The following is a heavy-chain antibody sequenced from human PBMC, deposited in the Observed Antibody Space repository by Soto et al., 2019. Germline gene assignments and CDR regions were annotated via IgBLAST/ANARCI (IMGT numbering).Heavy chain of an antibody. CDR2: ISYDGSNK. D-gene: IGHD3-22*01. V-gene: IGHV3-30*18. CDR3: AKDAYYYDSSGLISY. J-gene: IGHJ4*02. Sequence: QVQLVESGGGVVQPGRSLRLSCAASGFTFSSYGMHWVRQAPGKGLEWVAVISYDGSNKYYADSVKGRFTISRDNSKNTLYMQMNSLRAEDTAVYYCAKDAYYYDSSGLISYWGQGTLVTVSS. CDR1: GFTFSSYG.